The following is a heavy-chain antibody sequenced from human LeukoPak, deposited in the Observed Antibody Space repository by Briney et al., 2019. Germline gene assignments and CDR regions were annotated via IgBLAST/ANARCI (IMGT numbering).Heavy chain of an antibody. V-gene: IGHV4-38-2*02. CDR2: ILRDGRA. Sequence: SETLSLTCTVSGYSISSGHYWGWVRLSPGKGLEWIGSILRDGRAYYNPSLRSRAIISVDTSKNQFSVRLTSVTAADTAVHYCARVGYYDGNGDYGFGFWGQGVLVTVSS. D-gene: IGHD3-22*01. J-gene: IGHJ4*02. CDR1: GYSISSGHY. CDR3: ARVGYYDGNGDYGFGF.